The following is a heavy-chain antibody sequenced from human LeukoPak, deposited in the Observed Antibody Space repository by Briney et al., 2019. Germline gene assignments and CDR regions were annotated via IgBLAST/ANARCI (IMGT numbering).Heavy chain of an antibody. V-gene: IGHV3-74*03. D-gene: IGHD6-19*01. J-gene: IGHJ5*02. CDR3: VRSVAVTFDP. CDR2: NGDESRT. Sequence: PGGSLRLSCAASGFTFSNYWMHWVRQAPGKGLVWVSCNGDESRTKYADSVKGRFTISRDNARNTLFLQMNSLRAEDTAVYYCVRSVAVTFDPWGRGTPVTVSS. CDR1: GFTFSNYW.